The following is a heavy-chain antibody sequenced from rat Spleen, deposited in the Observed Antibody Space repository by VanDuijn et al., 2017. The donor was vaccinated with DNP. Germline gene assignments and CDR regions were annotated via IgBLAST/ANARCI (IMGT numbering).Heavy chain of an antibody. CDR2: ITTSGDST. Sequence: EVQLVESGGDLVQPGRSLKVSCVVSGFTFNKYWMTWIRQVPGKGLEWVASITTSGDSTYSPDSVKGRFTISRDNAKSTLYLQMDSLRSEDTATYYCATHDWTSWGQGVMVTVSS. D-gene: IGHD1-12*01. CDR1: GFTFNKYW. J-gene: IGHJ2*01. CDR3: ATHDWTS. V-gene: IGHV5-31*01.